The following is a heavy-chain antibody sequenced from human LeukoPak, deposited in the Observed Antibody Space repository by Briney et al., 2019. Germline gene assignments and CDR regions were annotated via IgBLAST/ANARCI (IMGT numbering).Heavy chain of an antibody. V-gene: IGHV4-38-2*02. CDR2: IYHSGST. Sequence: SETLSLTCAVSGYSIGSGYYWGWIRPPPGKGLEWIGSIYHSGSTYYNPSLKSRVTISVDPSKNQFSLKLSSVTAADTAVYYCARDLGNAFDIWGRGTMVTVSS. CDR3: ARDLGNAFDI. D-gene: IGHD3-16*01. CDR1: GYSIGSGYY. J-gene: IGHJ3*02.